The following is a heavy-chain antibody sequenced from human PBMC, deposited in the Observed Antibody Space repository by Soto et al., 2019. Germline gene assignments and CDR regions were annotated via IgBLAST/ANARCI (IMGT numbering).Heavy chain of an antibody. J-gene: IGHJ6*02. V-gene: IGHV4-34*01. CDR2: IKHSGIT. CDR1: GGSFSGYY. D-gene: IGHD2-2*03. CDR3: ARVRSSVPSRLGIGYYGMDF. Sequence: QGQLQQWGAGLLKPSETLSLTCVVNGGSFSGYYWSWVRLPPGKGLEWIGEIKHSGITDSNPSLNSRVTISVYGSRNQISLNLTSGTAADTAVYFCARVRSSVPSRLGIGYYGMDFWGQGTTVTFSS.